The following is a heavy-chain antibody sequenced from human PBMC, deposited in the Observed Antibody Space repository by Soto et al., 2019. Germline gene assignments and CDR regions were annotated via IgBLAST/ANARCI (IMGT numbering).Heavy chain of an antibody. V-gene: IGHV4-31*03. CDR1: GGSISSGGYY. D-gene: IGHD3-22*01. J-gene: IGHJ4*02. Sequence: QVQLQESGPGLVKPSQTLSLTCTVSGGSISSGGYYWSWIRQHPGKGLEWIGYIYYSGSTNYNPSLKRRVTKSVDTSKNQFPLKLSSVTAADTAVYYCARVGKTMIVVVWGQGTLVTVSS. CDR3: ARVGKTMIVVV. CDR2: IYYSGST.